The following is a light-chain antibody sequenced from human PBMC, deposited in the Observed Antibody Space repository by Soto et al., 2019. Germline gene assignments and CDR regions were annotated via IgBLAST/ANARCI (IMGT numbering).Light chain of an antibody. CDR2: AAS. CDR1: QSISSY. V-gene: IGKV1-39*01. J-gene: IGKJ1*01. CDR3: QQSYSTLPWT. Sequence: DIPMTQSPSSLSASVGDRVTITCRASQSISSYLNWYQQKPGKAPKLLIYAASSLQSGVPSRFSGSGSGTDFTLTISSLQPEDFATYYCQQSYSTLPWTFGQGTKVDI.